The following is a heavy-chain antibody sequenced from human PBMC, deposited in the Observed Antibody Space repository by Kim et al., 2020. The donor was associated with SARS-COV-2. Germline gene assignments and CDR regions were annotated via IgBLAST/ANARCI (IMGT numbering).Heavy chain of an antibody. CDR3: ARDKRYGDYVSEGRPEYYYYYCGMDV. J-gene: IGHJ6*02. CDR1: GGTFSSYA. V-gene: IGHV1-69*13. CDR2: IIPIFGTA. D-gene: IGHD4-17*01. Sequence: SVKVSCKASGGTFSSYAISWVRQAPGQGLEWMGGIIPIFGTANYAQKFQGRVTITADESTSTAYMELSSLRSEDTAVYYCARDKRYGDYVSEGRPEYYYYYCGMDVWGQGTTVTVSS.